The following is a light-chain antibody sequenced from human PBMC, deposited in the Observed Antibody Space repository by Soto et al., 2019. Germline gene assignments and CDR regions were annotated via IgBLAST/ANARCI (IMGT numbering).Light chain of an antibody. CDR3: QHYGTTPWT. Sequence: ETVLTQSPGTLSLSPGEMVTLSCRASQSVCSRCLAWYQQKPGQSPRLLIYGASSRATGIPDRFSGSGSGTDFTLTISRLEPEDFAVYYCQHYGTTPWTFGQGTKEGIK. V-gene: IGKV3-20*01. CDR2: GAS. CDR1: QSVCSRC. J-gene: IGKJ1*01.